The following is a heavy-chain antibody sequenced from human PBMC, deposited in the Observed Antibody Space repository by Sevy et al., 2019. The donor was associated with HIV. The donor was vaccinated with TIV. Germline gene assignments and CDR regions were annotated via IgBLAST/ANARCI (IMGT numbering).Heavy chain of an antibody. CDR2: ISGSGSTI. V-gene: IGHV3-11*01. CDR3: ARAAGWLDP. CDR1: GFTFSDYY. J-gene: IGHJ5*02. Sequence: GGSLRLSCTASGFTFSDYYMTWIRQAPGKGLEWGSYISGSGSTIDYADSVKGRFTISRDNAKKSLYLQMKSLRDDDTAEYYCARAAGWLDPWGQGTLVTVSS.